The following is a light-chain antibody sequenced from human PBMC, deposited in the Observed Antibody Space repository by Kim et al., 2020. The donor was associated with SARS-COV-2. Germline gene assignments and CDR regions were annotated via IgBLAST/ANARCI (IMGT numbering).Light chain of an antibody. CDR2: ATS. CDR1: QSISNY. J-gene: IGKJ1*01. Sequence: DIQMTQSPSSLSASVGDRITITCRASQSISNYLNWYQQKPGKAPKLLIYATSSLQSGVPSRFSGSGSGTDFTLTISSLQPEDFATYYCQQNYNTPWTFGQGIKVDIK. CDR3: QQNYNTPWT. V-gene: IGKV1-39*01.